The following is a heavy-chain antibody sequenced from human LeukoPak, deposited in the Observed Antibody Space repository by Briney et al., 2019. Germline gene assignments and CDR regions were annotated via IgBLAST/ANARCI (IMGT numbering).Heavy chain of an antibody. V-gene: IGHV1-8*01. CDR1: GYTFTSYD. J-gene: IGHJ4*02. CDR2: MNPNSGNT. Sequence: ASXKASCKASGYTFTSYDINWVRQATGQGLEWMGWMNPNSGNTGYAQKFLGRVTMTRNTSISTAYMELSSLRSEDTAVYYCARGRSGSFDYWGQGTLVTVSS. D-gene: IGHD1-26*01. CDR3: ARGRSGSFDY.